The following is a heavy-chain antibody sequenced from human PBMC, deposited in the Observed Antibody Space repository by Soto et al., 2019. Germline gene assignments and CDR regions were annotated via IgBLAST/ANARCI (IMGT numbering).Heavy chain of an antibody. D-gene: IGHD2-2*01. Sequence: SVKVSCKASGFTFTSSAVQWVRQARGQRLEWIGWIVVGSGNTNYAQKLQERVTITRDMSTSTAYMELSSLRSEDTAVYYCAHHCSSTSCYYTGAYYYGMDVWGQGTTVTVSS. CDR2: IVVGSGNT. CDR3: AHHCSSTSCYYTGAYYYGMDV. V-gene: IGHV1-58*01. CDR1: GFTFTSSA. J-gene: IGHJ6*02.